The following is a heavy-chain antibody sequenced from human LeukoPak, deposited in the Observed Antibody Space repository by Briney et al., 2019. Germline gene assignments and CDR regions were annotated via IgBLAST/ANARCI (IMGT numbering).Heavy chain of an antibody. CDR1: GDSVSSNSAA. J-gene: IGHJ6*03. V-gene: IGHV6-1*01. Sequence: SQTLSLTCAISGDSVSSNSAAWNWIRQSPSRGLEWLGRTYYRSKWYNDYAVSVKSRITINPDTSKNQFSLQLNSVTPEDTAVYYCARDYGAVAGTYYYYMDVWGKGTTVTVSS. CDR2: TYYRSKWYN. D-gene: IGHD6-19*01. CDR3: ARDYGAVAGTYYYYMDV.